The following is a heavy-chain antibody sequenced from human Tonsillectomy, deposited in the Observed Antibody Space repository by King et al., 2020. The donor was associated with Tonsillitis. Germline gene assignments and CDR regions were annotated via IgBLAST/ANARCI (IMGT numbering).Heavy chain of an antibody. J-gene: IGHJ4*02. D-gene: IGHD3-22*01. CDR1: GFTFSSYG. Sequence: VQLVESGGGVVQPGRSLRLSCAASGFTFSSYGMHWVRQAPGKGLEWVAVISYDGSNKYFADSVKGRFTISRDNSKNTLYLKMNSLRAEDTAVYYCAKAPLDSSYYQLAYWGQGTLVTVSS. CDR2: ISYDGSNK. CDR3: AKAPLDSSYYQLAY. V-gene: IGHV3-30*18.